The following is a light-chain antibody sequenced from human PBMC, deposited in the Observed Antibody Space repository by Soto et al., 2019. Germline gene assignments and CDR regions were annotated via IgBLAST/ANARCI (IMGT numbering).Light chain of an antibody. J-gene: IGKJ4*01. CDR2: GAS. CDR1: QDIRKY. Sequence: DIPMTQSPSSLSASVGDRVTITCRASQDIRKYLAWYQQKAGKVPQVLIYGASTLQSGVPSRFSGSGSGTDFTLTISDLQPEDAATYYCQMCDSAHALTFGGGTKVEIK. CDR3: QMCDSAHALT. V-gene: IGKV1-27*01.